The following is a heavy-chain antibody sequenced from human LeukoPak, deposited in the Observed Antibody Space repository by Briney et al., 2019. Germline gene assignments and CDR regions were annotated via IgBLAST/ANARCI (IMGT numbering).Heavy chain of an antibody. D-gene: IGHD4-23*01. CDR3: AKGATGGKVDCIDP. V-gene: IGHV3-23*01. CDR2: FTAYGGT. Sequence: GGSLSLSCAASGFIFSDYTMMWVRRAPGKGLQWVATFTAYGGTYYAAPVKGRFAISRNNSRDMVSLYMSSLRVEDTAIYYCAKGATGGKVDCIDPWGQGTLVTVSS. CDR1: GFIFSDYT. J-gene: IGHJ5*02.